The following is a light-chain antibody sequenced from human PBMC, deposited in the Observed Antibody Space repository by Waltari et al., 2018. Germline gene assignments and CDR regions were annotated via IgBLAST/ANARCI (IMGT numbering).Light chain of an antibody. Sequence: EIVMTHSPATLSVSPGERATLSCRARQSVSSNLAWYQQKPGQAHRLLISGASTRAAGIPARFSGSGSGTEFTLTISSLQSEDFAVYYCQQYSNRLTFGGGTKVEIK. CDR1: QSVSSN. CDR2: GAS. V-gene: IGKV3-15*01. CDR3: QQYSNRLT. J-gene: IGKJ4*01.